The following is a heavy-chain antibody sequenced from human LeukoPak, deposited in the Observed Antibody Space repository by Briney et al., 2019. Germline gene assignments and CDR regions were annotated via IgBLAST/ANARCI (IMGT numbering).Heavy chain of an antibody. CDR3: ARDGLRFLEWLLGFDI. CDR1: GYTFTSYG. J-gene: IGHJ3*02. CDR2: ISAYNGNT. V-gene: IGHV1-18*01. Sequence: GASVKVSCKASGYTFTSYGISWVRQAPGQGLEWMGWISAYNGNTNYAQKLQGRVTMTTDTSTSTAYMELRSLRSEDTAVYYCARDGLRFLEWLLGFDIWGQGTMVTVSS. D-gene: IGHD3-3*01.